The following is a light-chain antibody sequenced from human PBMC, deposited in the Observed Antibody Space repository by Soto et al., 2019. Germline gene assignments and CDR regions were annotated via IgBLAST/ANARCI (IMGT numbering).Light chain of an antibody. Sequence: IQLTQSPSSLAGFLGGGVPIACRASQTISSWLAWYQQKPGKAPKIMIYKASTLKSGVPSRFSGSGSGTECTLTISSLQPDDVTTYYCQHYNSYSEAFCQGTKVDI. CDR2: KAS. CDR1: QTISSW. J-gene: IGKJ1*01. V-gene: IGKV1-5*03. CDR3: QHYNSYSEA.